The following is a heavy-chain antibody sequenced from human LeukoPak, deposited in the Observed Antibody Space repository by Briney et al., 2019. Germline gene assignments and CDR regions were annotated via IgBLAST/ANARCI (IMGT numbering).Heavy chain of an antibody. CDR1: GLTFSSYS. CDR2: ISSSSSYT. Sequence: GRSLRLSCAASGLTFSSYSTSWVRQAPGKGLEWVSSISSSSSYTYYPDSVKGRFILSRDNAKNSLYMQMNSLRAADKAVYYSARAAWCGGGCCPISHFYYYFQLYVWGKGTSVTVSS. J-gene: IGHJ6*03. D-gene: IGHD3-9*01. CDR3: ARAAWCGGGCCPISHFYYYFQLYV. V-gene: IGHV3-21*01.